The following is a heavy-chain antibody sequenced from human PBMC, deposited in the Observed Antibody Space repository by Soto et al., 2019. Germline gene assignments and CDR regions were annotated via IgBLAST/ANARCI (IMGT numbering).Heavy chain of an antibody. CDR3: ARDSCGVVIPGEYYYYGMDV. Sequence: EVQLVESGGGLVKPGGSLRLSCAASGFTFSSYSMNWVRQAPGKGLEWVSSISSSSSYIYYADSVKGRFTISRDNAKNSLYLQMNSLRAEDTAVYYCARDSCGVVIPGEYYYYGMDVWCQGTTVTVSS. V-gene: IGHV3-21*01. D-gene: IGHD3-3*01. CDR1: GFTFSSYS. J-gene: IGHJ6*02. CDR2: ISSSSSYI.